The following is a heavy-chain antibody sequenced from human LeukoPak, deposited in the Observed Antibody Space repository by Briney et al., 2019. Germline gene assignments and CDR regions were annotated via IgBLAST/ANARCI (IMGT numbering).Heavy chain of an antibody. J-gene: IGHJ6*03. Sequence: TSQTLSLTCAISGDSVSSNSAAWNWIRQSPSRGLEWLGRTYYRSKWYNDYAVSVKSRITINPDTSKNQFSLQLNPVTPEDTAVYYCARVLGEDSNYDYYYYMDVWGKGTTVTVSS. CDR1: GDSVSSNSAA. CDR2: TYYRSKWYN. D-gene: IGHD4-11*01. V-gene: IGHV6-1*01. CDR3: ARVLGEDSNYDYYYYMDV.